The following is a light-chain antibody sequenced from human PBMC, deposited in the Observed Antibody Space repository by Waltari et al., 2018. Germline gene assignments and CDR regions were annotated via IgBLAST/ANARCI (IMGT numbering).Light chain of an antibody. CDR2: RSF. CDR1: ESINTW. CDR3: QQYRRPPWT. J-gene: IGKJ1*01. V-gene: IGKV1-5*03. Sequence: DIQMTQSPSTLSASVGDRVTISCRATESINTWLAWYQQKPGKAPKLLNSRSFSLESGVPSRFSGSGSGTEFHLTISSLQPDDLATYHCQQYRRPPWTFGQGTKV.